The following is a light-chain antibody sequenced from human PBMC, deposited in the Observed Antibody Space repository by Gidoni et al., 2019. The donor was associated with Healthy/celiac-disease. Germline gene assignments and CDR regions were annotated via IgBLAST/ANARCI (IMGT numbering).Light chain of an antibody. J-gene: IGKJ1*01. Sequence: DFKMTQSPSSLSASVGDRVTITCRASQSISSYLNWYQQKPGKAPKLLIYAASSLQSGVPSRFSGSGSGTDFTLTISSLQPEDFATYYCQQSYSTPGTFXQXTKVEIK. CDR3: QQSYSTPGT. CDR2: AAS. V-gene: IGKV1-39*01. CDR1: QSISSY.